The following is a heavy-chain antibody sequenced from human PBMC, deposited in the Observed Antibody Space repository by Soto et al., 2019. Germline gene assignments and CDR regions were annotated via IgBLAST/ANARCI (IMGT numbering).Heavy chain of an antibody. Sequence: SETLSLTCSVSGDSINSDKYYWGWIRQPPGKGLEWIGSIYYRGNTYYNPSLKTRVTISVDTSKSQFSLKLSSVTAADTAVYYCARQISITIFGVVPAFDYWGQGTLVTVSS. J-gene: IGHJ4*02. D-gene: IGHD3-3*01. CDR1: GDSINSDKYY. CDR3: ARQISITIFGVVPAFDY. CDR2: IYYRGNT. V-gene: IGHV4-39*01.